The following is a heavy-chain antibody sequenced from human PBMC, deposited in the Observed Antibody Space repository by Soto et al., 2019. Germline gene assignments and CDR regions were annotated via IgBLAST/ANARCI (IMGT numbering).Heavy chain of an antibody. V-gene: IGHV3-7*01. Sequence: GGSLRLSCAASGFTFSNYWMTWVRQAPGKGLEWVANIKQAGSDKYYVDSVKGRFTISRDNAENSLFLQMSSLRVEDTAVYYCASGRLGTDYWGQGTLVTVSS. CDR3: ASGRLGTDY. J-gene: IGHJ4*02. D-gene: IGHD6-19*01. CDR1: GFTFSNYW. CDR2: IKQAGSDK.